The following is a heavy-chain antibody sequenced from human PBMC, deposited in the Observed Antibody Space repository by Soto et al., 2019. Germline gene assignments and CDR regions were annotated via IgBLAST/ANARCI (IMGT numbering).Heavy chain of an antibody. D-gene: IGHD6-19*01. CDR2: IWYDESNK. CDR3: ARDDIPGISVSTYGMDV. Sequence: VQLVESGGGVVQPGRSLRLSCAASGFTFSNYGMHWVRQAPGKGLEWVAVIWYDESNKYYEDAVKGRFTISRDNSKNTLYLQMNSLRAEDTAVYYCARDDIPGISVSTYGMDVWGQGTTVTVSS. J-gene: IGHJ6*02. V-gene: IGHV3-33*01. CDR1: GFTFSNYG.